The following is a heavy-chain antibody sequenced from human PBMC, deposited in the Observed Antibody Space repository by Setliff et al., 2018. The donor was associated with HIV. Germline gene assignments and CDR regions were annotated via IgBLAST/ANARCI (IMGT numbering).Heavy chain of an antibody. J-gene: IGHJ4*02. V-gene: IGHV4-61*05. CDR3: ARGRITMVRGVIMGLDY. CDR1: GGSISSTNYY. Sequence: SETLSLTCTVSGGSISSTNYYWTWLRQHPGKRLECFGHIYTSGSTNYNPSLKSRVTTSVDTSKNQFSLKLSSVTAADTAVYYCARGRITMVRGVIMGLDYWGQGTLVTVSS. D-gene: IGHD3-10*01. CDR2: IYTSGST.